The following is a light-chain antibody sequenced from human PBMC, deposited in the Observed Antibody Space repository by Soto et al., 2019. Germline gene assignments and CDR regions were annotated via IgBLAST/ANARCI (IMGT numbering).Light chain of an antibody. Sequence: QSALTQPASVSGSPGHSITISCSGTSSDVGAYNYVSWYQQHPGKAPKLMIYDVSNRPSGVSNRFSGSKSGNTASLTISGRQAEDEADYYCSSYTSSSTLVVFGGGTQLTVL. CDR3: SSYTSSSTLVV. CDR1: SSDVGAYNY. CDR2: DVS. V-gene: IGLV2-14*03. J-gene: IGLJ2*01.